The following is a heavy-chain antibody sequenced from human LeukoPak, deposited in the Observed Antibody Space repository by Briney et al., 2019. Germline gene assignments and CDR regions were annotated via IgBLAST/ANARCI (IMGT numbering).Heavy chain of an antibody. CDR2: IYYGGST. CDR3: ATINWNYYFHGY. J-gene: IGHJ4*02. V-gene: IGHV4-30-4*08. D-gene: IGHD1-7*01. CDR1: GGSISSGDYY. Sequence: SETLSLTCTVSGGSISSGDYYWSWIRQPPGKGLEWIGYIYYGGSTYYNPSLKSRVSISLDTSKNQFSLKLSSVTAADTAVYYCATINWNYYFHGYWGQGTLVTVSS.